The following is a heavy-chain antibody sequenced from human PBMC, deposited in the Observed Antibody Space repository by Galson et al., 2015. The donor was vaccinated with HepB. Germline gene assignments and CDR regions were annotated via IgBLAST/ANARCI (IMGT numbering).Heavy chain of an antibody. CDR2: ISGSGAGT. J-gene: IGHJ4*02. D-gene: IGHD3-22*01. CDR3: AKAPPYDSSGYYVFDY. CDR1: RFTFTNYA. V-gene: IGHV3-23*01. Sequence: SLRLSCAASRFTFTNYAMSWVRQAPGKGLEWVSGISGSGAGTYYTDSVKGRFTISRDNSKNTLYLQMNSLRAEDTAVYYCAKAPPYDSSGYYVFDYWGQGTLVTVSS.